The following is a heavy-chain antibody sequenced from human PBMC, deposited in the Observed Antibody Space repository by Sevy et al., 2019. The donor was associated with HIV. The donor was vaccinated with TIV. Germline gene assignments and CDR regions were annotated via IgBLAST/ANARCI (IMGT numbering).Heavy chain of an antibody. CDR3: TTKSIEGNYYDSSDYYDYYYYGMDV. D-gene: IGHD3-22*01. CDR2: LKSKTEGGTT. Sequence: GGSLRLSCAASGFTLNKNWMSWVRQAPGKGLEWVGRLKSKTEGGTTDNAAPEKGRFSISRDESKNMLYLQMNSLKTEDTAVYYCTTKSIEGNYYDSSDYYDYYYYGMDVWGQGTTVTVSS. CDR1: GFTLNKNW. V-gene: IGHV3-15*01. J-gene: IGHJ6*02.